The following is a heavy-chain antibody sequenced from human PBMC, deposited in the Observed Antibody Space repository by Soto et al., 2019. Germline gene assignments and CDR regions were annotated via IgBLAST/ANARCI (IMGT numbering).Heavy chain of an antibody. D-gene: IGHD3-10*01. Sequence: GGSLRLSCAASGFTFTTYWMHWIRQAPGKGLMWVSRIKNDGSSISYADSVKGRFTISRDNAKNTIFLQMTSLRVDDTAVYFCARGDRGGFDLWGQGAMVTVSS. CDR3: ARGDRGGFDL. CDR2: IKNDGSSI. J-gene: IGHJ3*01. V-gene: IGHV3-74*01. CDR1: GFTFTTYW.